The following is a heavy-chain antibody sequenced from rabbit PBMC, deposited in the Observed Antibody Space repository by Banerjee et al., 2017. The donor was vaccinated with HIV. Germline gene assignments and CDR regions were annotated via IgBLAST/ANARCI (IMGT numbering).Heavy chain of an antibody. CDR1: GIDFSSYYY. V-gene: IGHV1S45*01. CDR2: IYADGSGYT. CDR3: AREGYGDGTGDYDL. D-gene: IGHD7-1*01. Sequence: QLVESGGGLVQPEGSLTLTCTASGIDFSSYYYMCWVRQAPGKGLEWIACIYADGSGYTYYASWAKGRFTISKTSSTTVTLQMTSLTAADTATYFCAREGYGDGTGDYDLWGQGTLVTVS. J-gene: IGHJ3*01.